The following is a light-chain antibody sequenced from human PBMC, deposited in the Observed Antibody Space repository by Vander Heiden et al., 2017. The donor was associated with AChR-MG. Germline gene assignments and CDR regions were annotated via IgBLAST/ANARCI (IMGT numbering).Light chain of an antibody. CDR3: QQRYSWPRT. CDR2: DAS. J-gene: IGKJ1*01. V-gene: IGKV3-11*01. CDR1: QSVLTV. Sequence: EIVLTQSPATLSLSPGDRATLSCRASQSVLTVLAWYQHKPGQRPSPLISDASNRATGTPARFGGSGSGTAFTLTISTLEHEDFAVYCWQQRYSWPRTFGQGTRVEI.